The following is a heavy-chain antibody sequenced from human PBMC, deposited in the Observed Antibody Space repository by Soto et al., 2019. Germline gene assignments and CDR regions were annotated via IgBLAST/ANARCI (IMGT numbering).Heavy chain of an antibody. CDR2: INTYKGNI. J-gene: IGHJ4*02. V-gene: IGHV1-18*01. D-gene: IGHD1-26*01. CDR1: GYTFTDYG. Sequence: QVQLVQSGAEVKKPGASVRVSCKSSGYTFTDYGITWVRQAPGQGLEWMGWINTYKGNINYAQRLQGRVTMTTDPSASTAYMELRSLTSAAPAVYYCARERGGYKHFDYWGQGALVTVSS. CDR3: ARERGGYKHFDY.